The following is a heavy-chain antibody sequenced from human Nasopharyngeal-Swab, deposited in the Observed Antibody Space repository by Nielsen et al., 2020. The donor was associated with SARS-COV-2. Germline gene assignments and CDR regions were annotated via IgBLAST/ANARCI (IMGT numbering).Heavy chain of an antibody. CDR2: INHSGST. D-gene: IGHD4-23*01. CDR3: ARDRDGGNLGGMDV. Sequence: WIRQPPGKGLEWIGEINHSGSTNYNPSLKSRVTISVDTSKNQFSLKLSSVTAADTAVYYCARDRDGGNLGGMDVWGQGTTVTVSS. J-gene: IGHJ6*02. V-gene: IGHV4-34*01.